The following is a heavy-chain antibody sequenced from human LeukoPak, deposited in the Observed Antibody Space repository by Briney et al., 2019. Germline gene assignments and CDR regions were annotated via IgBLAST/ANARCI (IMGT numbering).Heavy chain of an antibody. Sequence: PGRSLRLSCAASGFSFSSYAMHWVRQAPGKGLEWVAVISYDGSKEYYTDSVKGRFTISRDNPKNTLYLEMNSLRNEDTAVYYCASADFYGSGSYYSGSCAYWGQGTLVTVSS. CDR1: GFSFSSYA. CDR2: ISYDGSKE. D-gene: IGHD3-10*01. J-gene: IGHJ4*02. V-gene: IGHV3-30*04. CDR3: ASADFYGSGSYYSGSCAY.